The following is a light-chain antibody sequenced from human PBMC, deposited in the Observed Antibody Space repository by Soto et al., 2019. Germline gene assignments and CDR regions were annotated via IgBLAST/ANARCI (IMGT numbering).Light chain of an antibody. CDR2: DTS. CDR1: QSLSRNF. CDR3: KKYDSPKRN. V-gene: IGKV3-20*01. J-gene: IGKJ4*01. Sequence: IFSMQSRFTLSCSPGERCTGCCTASQSLSRNFLAWYQQKPGQAPRLLIYDTSSRATGIPDRFSGRGSGKELTITISRMEPEDLVVYTRKKYDSPKRNFGEGTK.